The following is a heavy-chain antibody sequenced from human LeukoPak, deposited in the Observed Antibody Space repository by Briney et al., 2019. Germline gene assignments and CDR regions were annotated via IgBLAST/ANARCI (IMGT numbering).Heavy chain of an antibody. CDR1: GYSFTRYW. J-gene: IGHJ6*02. CDR2: IYPGDSDT. CDR3: ARRPRYNWNDLTPYYGMDV. V-gene: IGHV5-51*01. D-gene: IGHD1-1*01. Sequence: GESLKISRRGSGYSFTRYWIGWVRQMPGEGLGWMGIIYPGDSDTRYSPCFQGQVTISADKSISTAYLQWSSLKASDTAMYYCARRPRYNWNDLTPYYGMDVWGQATTVTVPS.